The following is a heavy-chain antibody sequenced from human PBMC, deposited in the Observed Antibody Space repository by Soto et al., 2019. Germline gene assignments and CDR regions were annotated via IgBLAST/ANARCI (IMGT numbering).Heavy chain of an antibody. D-gene: IGHD2-15*01. J-gene: IGHJ5*02. V-gene: IGHV4-59*01. CDR2: IYYSGST. Sequence: TLSLTCTVSGGSISSYYWSWIRQPPGKGLEWIGYIYYSGSTNYNPSLKSRVTISVDTSKNQFSLKLSSVTAADTAVYYCASSSMVVCSGGSCYLNWFAPWGQGTLVTVSS. CDR3: ASSSMVVCSGGSCYLNWFAP. CDR1: GGSISSYY.